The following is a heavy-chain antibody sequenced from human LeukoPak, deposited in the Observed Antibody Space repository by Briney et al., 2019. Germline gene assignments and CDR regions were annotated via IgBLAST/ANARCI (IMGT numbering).Heavy chain of an antibody. CDR3: AKNLGAYVTAGPHDY. Sequence: GGSLRLSCAASGFTFSSYAMSWVRQAPGKGLEWVAFIRYDGTNEYYVESVKGRFTISRDNSKNTLYLQMNSLRAEDTAVYYCAKNLGAYVTAGPHDYWGQGTLVTVSS. J-gene: IGHJ4*02. V-gene: IGHV3-30*02. CDR1: GFTFSSYA. D-gene: IGHD3-10*02. CDR2: IRYDGTNE.